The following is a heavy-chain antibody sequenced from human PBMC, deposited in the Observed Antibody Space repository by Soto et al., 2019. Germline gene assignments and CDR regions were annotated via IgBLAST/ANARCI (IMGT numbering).Heavy chain of an antibody. Sequence: ASLKVACKTSGFTFSSYAISCVRQAPGQELELMGGIIPIFGTANYAQKFQGRVTITADESTSTAYMELSSLRSEDTAVYYCARLIAVAGTEYWGQGTLVTVSS. CDR3: ARLIAVAGTEY. V-gene: IGHV1-69*13. D-gene: IGHD6-19*01. CDR2: IIPIFGTA. CDR1: GFTFSSYA. J-gene: IGHJ4*02.